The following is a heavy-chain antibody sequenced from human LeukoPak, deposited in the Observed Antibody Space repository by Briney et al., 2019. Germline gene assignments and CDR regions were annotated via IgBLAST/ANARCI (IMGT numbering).Heavy chain of an antibody. CDR1: GFTVSSNY. D-gene: IGHD2/OR15-2a*01. Sequence: GGSLRLSCAASGFTVSSNYMSWVRQAPGKGLEWVSVIYSGGSTYYADSVKGRFTISRDNARNSLYLQMNSLRAEDTAVYFCARGGLSIMGYWGQGTLVTVSS. CDR2: IYSGGST. CDR3: ARGGLSIMGY. V-gene: IGHV3-53*01. J-gene: IGHJ4*02.